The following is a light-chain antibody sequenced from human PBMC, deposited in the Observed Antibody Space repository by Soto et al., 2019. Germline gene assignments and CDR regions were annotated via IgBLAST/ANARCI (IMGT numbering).Light chain of an antibody. J-gene: IGLJ1*01. CDR3: SSYAGSIYV. CDR1: SSDVGGFNL. CDR2: EVT. Sequence: QSVLPKPPSASGSPGQSVTISCTGTSSDVGGFNLVSWYQHHPGKAPKLMIYEVTKRPSGVPDRFSGSKSGNTASLTVSGLQTEDEADYYCSSYAGSIYVFXTGTNVTVL. V-gene: IGLV2-8*01.